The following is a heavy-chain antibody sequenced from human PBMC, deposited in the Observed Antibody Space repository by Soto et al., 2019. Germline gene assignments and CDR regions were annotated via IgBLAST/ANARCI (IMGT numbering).Heavy chain of an antibody. CDR3: ARDRAHCSGGSCYYYYYYGMDV. CDR2: ISSSSSYI. CDR1: GFTFSSYS. Sequence: PGGSLRLSCAASGFTFSSYSMNWVRQAPGKGLEWVSSISSSSSYIYYADSVKGRFTTSRDNAKNSLYLQMNSLRAEDTAVYYCARDRAHCSGGSCYYYYYYGMDVWGQGTTVTVSS. J-gene: IGHJ6*02. V-gene: IGHV3-21*01. D-gene: IGHD2-15*01.